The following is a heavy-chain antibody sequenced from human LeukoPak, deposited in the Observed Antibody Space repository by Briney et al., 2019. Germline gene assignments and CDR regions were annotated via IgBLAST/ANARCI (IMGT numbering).Heavy chain of an antibody. D-gene: IGHD2-15*01. CDR2: INHSGST. CDR1: GGSISSSNW. CDR3: FGRGLYWYFDL. Sequence: SETLSLTCAVSGGSISSSNWWSWVRQPPGKGLEWIGEINHSGSTNYNPSLKSRVTISVDTSKNQFSLKLSSVTAADTAVYYCFGRGLYWYFDLWGRGTLVTVSS. V-gene: IGHV4-4*02. J-gene: IGHJ2*01.